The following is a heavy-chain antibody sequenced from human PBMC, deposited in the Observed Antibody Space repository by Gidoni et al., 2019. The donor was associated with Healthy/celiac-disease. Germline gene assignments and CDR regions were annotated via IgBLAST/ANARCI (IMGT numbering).Heavy chain of an antibody. CDR1: GFTFSSYA. Sequence: QVQLVESGGGVVHPGRSLRLSCAASGFTFSSYAMHWVRQAPGKGLEWVEVRSYDGSNKYYAESVKGRFTISRDNSKNTLYLQMNSLRAEDTAVYYCARVGITIFGVVTSPSPDYWGQGTLVTVSS. CDR2: RSYDGSNK. V-gene: IGHV3-30*01. CDR3: ARVGITIFGVVTSPSPDY. D-gene: IGHD3-3*01. J-gene: IGHJ4*02.